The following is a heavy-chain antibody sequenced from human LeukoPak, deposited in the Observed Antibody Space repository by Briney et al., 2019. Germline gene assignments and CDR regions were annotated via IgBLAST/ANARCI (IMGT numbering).Heavy chain of an antibody. CDR2: ISGSGGST. D-gene: IGHD6-19*01. CDR1: GFTFSSYA. Sequence: PGGSLRLSCAASGFTFSSYAMSWVRQAPGKGLEWVSAISGSGGSTYYADSVKGRFTISRDNSKNTLYLQMNSLRAEDTAVYYCASAPLPGIAVAGRDYWGQGTLVTVSS. CDR3: ASAPLPGIAVAGRDY. J-gene: IGHJ4*02. V-gene: IGHV3-23*01.